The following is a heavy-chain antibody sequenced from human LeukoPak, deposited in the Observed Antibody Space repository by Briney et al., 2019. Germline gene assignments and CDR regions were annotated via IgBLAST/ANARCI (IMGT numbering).Heavy chain of an antibody. D-gene: IGHD4-17*01. Sequence: ASVKVSCKASGYTFTSYYMHWVRQAPGQGLEWMGGILPIFGSANYAQKFQGRVTITADESTSTAYMELSSLRSEDTAVYYCASVTAVTTKGHGAFDIWGQGTLVTVSS. V-gene: IGHV1-69*13. CDR1: GYTFTSYY. CDR2: ILPIFGSA. CDR3: ASVTAVTTKGHGAFDI. J-gene: IGHJ3*02.